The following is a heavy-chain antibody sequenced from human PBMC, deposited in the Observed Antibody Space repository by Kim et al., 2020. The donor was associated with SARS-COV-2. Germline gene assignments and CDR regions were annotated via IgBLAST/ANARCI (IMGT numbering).Heavy chain of an antibody. J-gene: IGHJ4*01. CDR2: ISYDERNK. Sequence: WGSLRLSCAASGFTFSSYGMHWVRQAPGKGLEWVTFISYDERNKYYAESVQGRLSISRDNSKNTLFLQMNSLTPEDTAVYFCAREGAYCGGDCLNLFD. V-gene: IGHV3-30*03. D-gene: IGHD2-21*01. CDR1: GFTFSSYG. CDR3: AREGAYCGGDCLNLFD.